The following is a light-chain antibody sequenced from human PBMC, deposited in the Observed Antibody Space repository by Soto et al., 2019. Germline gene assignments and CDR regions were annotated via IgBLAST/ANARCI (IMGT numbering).Light chain of an antibody. CDR1: QVISTS. J-gene: IGKJ5*01. CDR2: AAS. V-gene: IGKV1-9*01. CDR3: QQLFDSPIT. Sequence: DIQLTQSPVFLSASVGDRVTITCRASQVISTSLAWYQVKPGKAPKLLIYAASTLESGVPSRFSATVSGTEFSLTITSLQPEDFATYYCQQLFDSPITFGQGTRLEIK.